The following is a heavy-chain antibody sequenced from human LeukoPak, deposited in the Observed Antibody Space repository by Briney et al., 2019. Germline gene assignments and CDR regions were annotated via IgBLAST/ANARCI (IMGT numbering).Heavy chain of an antibody. J-gene: IGHJ4*02. CDR1: GFTFSSYA. V-gene: IGHV3-23*01. Sequence: GESLRLSCAASGFTFSSYAMTWVRQAPGKGLEWVSTITATRDYTYYADSVKGRFTISRDDSKNTLYLQMNSLRAEDTAVYYCAKVPYYYDSSGYYSHFDYWGQGTLVTVSS. D-gene: IGHD3-22*01. CDR3: AKVPYYYDSSGYYSHFDY. CDR2: ITATRDYT.